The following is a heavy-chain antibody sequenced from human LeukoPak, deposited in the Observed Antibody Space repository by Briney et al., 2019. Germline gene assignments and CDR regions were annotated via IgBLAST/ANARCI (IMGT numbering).Heavy chain of an antibody. CDR1: GYTFTTYG. D-gene: IGHD6-19*01. Sequence: ASVKVSCRASGYTFTTYGINWVRQAPGQGLEWMGWIKTYNGDTNTAQKFQDRIIMTTDKSTGTAYTELRSLRSDDTAVYYCAKDGGQQWLTNYYSYGMDVWGQGTTVIVSS. CDR3: AKDGGQQWLTNYYSYGMDV. CDR2: IKTYNGDT. V-gene: IGHV1-18*01. J-gene: IGHJ6*02.